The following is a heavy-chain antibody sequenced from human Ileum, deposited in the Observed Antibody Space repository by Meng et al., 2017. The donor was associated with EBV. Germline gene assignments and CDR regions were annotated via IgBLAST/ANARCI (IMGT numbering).Heavy chain of an antibody. V-gene: IGHV4-4*02. CDR1: GGSISSSNW. J-gene: IGHJ4*02. CDR3: ARVGQWLPIDY. D-gene: IGHD6-19*01. Sequence: QVQLQEAVAGLVKPSGTLSLTCAGSGGSISSSNWWSWGRQPPGKGLEWIGEIYHSGSTNYNPSLKSRVTISVDKSKNQFSLNLSSVTAADTAVYYCARVGQWLPIDYWGQGTLVTVSS. CDR2: IYHSGST.